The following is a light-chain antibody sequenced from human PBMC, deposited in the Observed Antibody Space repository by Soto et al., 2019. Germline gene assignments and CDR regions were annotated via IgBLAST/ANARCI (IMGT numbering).Light chain of an antibody. CDR1: HSNIGNNY. CDR2: DTR. CDR3: GTWDSSLSAGR. V-gene: IGLV1-51*01. J-gene: IGLJ2*01. Sequence: QSVLTQPPSVSAAPGQKVSISCSGSHSNIGNNYVSWYQQFPGAAPKLLIYDTRKRPSWIPDRFSASKSGTSATLVITGRQSGDEAYYYCGTWDSSLSAGRFGGGTKLTVL.